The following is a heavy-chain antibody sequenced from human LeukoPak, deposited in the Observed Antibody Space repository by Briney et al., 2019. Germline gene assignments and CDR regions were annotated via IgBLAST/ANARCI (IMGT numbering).Heavy chain of an antibody. CDR3: ARHRYSSSSSDAFDI. CDR2: IYYSGST. CDR1: GFTFRSYSMK. D-gene: IGHD6-6*01. J-gene: IGHJ3*02. Sequence: GSLRLSCAGSGFTFRSYSMKWVRQAPGKGLGWIGSIYYSGSTYYNPSLKSRVTVSVDTSKNQFSLKLSSVTAADTAMYYCARHRYSSSSSDAFDIWGQGTMVTVSS. V-gene: IGHV4-39*01.